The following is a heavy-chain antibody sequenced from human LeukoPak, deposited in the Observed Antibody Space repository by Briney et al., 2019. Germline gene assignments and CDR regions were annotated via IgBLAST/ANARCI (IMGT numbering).Heavy chain of an antibody. J-gene: IGHJ6*02. Sequence: GGSLRLSCAASGFTFSSYWMSWVRQAPGKGLEWVANIKQDGSEKYYVDSVKGRFTISRDNAKNSLYLQMNSLRAEDTAVYYCARDSLRADSSSWYQRWMTGPGPYYYYGMDVWGQGTTVTVSS. CDR3: ARDSLRADSSSWYQRWMTGPGPYYYYGMDV. V-gene: IGHV3-7*01. D-gene: IGHD6-13*01. CDR2: IKQDGSEK. CDR1: GFTFSSYW.